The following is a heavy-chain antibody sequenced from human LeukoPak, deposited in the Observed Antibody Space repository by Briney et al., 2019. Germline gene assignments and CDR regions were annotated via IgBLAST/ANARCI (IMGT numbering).Heavy chain of an antibody. V-gene: IGHV1-2*02. CDR1: GYTFTVYY. Sequence: ASVKVSCKASGYTFTVYYMHWVRQAPGQGLEWMGWINPNSGGTNYAQKFQGRVTMTRDTSISTAYMELSRLRSDDTAVYYCARGLFVLSALVRYWGQGTLVTVSS. CDR2: INPNSGGT. J-gene: IGHJ4*02. CDR3: ARGLFVLSALVRY. D-gene: IGHD2-8*01.